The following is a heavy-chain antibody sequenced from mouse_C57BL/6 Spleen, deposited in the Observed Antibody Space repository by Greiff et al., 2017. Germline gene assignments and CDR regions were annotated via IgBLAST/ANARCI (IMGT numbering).Heavy chain of an antibody. CDR3: ARQLTGGTFYFDY. Sequence: EVKLQESGPELVKPGASVKISCKASGYSFTGYYMHWVKQSHGNILDWIGYIYPYNGVSSYNQKFKGNATLTVDKSSSTAYMELRSLTSEDSAVYYCARQLTGGTFYFDYWGQGTTLTVSS. CDR1: GYSFTGYY. CDR2: IYPYNGVS. D-gene: IGHD4-1*01. V-gene: IGHV1-31*01. J-gene: IGHJ2*01.